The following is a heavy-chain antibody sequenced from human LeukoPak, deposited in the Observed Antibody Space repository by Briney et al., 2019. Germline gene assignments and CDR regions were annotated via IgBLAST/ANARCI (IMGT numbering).Heavy chain of an antibody. CDR2: ISDGGGSP. CDR3: AKPKRSSSSGFDY. Sequence: PGGSLRLSCAASRFTPRSSAMSWVRPAPGKGLERVSAISDGGGSPYYADSVKGRFTISRDNSKNTLYLQMNSLRAEDTAVYYCAKPKRSSSSGFDYWGQGTLVTVSS. CDR1: RFTPRSSA. V-gene: IGHV3-23*01. D-gene: IGHD6-13*01. J-gene: IGHJ4*02.